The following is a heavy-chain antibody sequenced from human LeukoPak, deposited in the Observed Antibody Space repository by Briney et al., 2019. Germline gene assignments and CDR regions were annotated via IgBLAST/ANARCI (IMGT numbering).Heavy chain of an antibody. V-gene: IGHV1-8*01. CDR2: MNPNSGNR. Sequence: ASVKVSCKASGYTFISHDINWVRQATGQGREWMGWMNPNSGNRGYAQKFQGRVTIIRNTSISTVYMELSSLRFEDTAVYYCARALPADAFDIWGQGTMVTVSS. D-gene: IGHD2-21*02. CDR3: ARALPADAFDI. J-gene: IGHJ3*02. CDR1: GYTFISHD.